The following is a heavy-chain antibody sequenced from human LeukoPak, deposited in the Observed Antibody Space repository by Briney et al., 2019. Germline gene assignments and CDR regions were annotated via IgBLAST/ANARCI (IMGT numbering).Heavy chain of an antibody. CDR3: ARDLAVAGKGYFDY. CDR1: GFTFSNAW. J-gene: IGHJ4*02. V-gene: IGHV3-53*01. D-gene: IGHD6-19*01. CDR2: IYSGGST. Sequence: PGGSLRLSCAASGFTFSNAWMSWVRQAPGKGLEWVSVIYSGGSTYYADSVKGRFTISRDNSKNTLYLQMNSLRAEDTAVYYCARDLAVAGKGYFDYWGQGTLVTVSS.